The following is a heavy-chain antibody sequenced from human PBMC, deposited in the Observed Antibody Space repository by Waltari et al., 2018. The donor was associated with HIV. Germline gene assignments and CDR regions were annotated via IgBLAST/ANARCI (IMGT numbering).Heavy chain of an antibody. CDR1: GGTFSSYA. CDR3: ARERGIAVAAPGAFDI. D-gene: IGHD6-19*01. Sequence: QVQLVQSGAEVKKPGSSVKVSCKASGGTFSSYAISWVRQAPGQGLEWRGGIIPIFGTANYAQKCQGRVTITADKSTSTAYMELSSLRSEDTAVYYCARERGIAVAAPGAFDIWGQGTMVTVSS. CDR2: IIPIFGTA. J-gene: IGHJ3*02. V-gene: IGHV1-69*06.